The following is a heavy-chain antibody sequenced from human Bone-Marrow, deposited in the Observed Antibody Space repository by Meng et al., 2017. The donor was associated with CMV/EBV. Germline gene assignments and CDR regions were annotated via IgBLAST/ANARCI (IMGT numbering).Heavy chain of an antibody. V-gene: IGHV1-18*01. CDR1: GYTFTSYG. CDR2: ISAYNGNT. D-gene: IGHD2-21*01. J-gene: IGHJ4*02. CDR3: ARSRGVVIAIPLDH. Sequence: SGYTFTSYGISWVRQAPGQGLEWMGWISAYNGNTNYAQKLQGRVTMTTDTSTSTAYMELRSLRSDDTAVYYCARSRGVVIAIPLDHWGQGTLVTVSS.